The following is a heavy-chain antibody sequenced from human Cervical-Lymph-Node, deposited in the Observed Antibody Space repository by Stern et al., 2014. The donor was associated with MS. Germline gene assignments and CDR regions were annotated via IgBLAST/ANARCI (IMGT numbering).Heavy chain of an antibody. CDR1: GYSFTNQW. V-gene: IGHV5-51*01. D-gene: IGHD1-26*01. CDR3: ASLGINSPVQY. J-gene: IGHJ4*02. CDR2: IFPGDSDT. Sequence: EVQLVESGAEVKKPGESLKLSCKGSGYSFTNQWIGWVRQMPGKGLEWMGIIFPGDSDTRYSPSFQGHGTISAAQTMNTTSLQRRRLKASDSPCYYCASLGINSPVQYWGQGTLVTVSS.